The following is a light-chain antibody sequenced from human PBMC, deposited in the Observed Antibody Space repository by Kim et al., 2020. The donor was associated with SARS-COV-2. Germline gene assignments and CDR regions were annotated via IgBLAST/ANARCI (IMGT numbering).Light chain of an antibody. V-gene: IGLV3-21*04. CDR2: YDS. Sequence: SYELTQPLSVSVAPGKTARITCGGNNIGSKSVHWYQQKPGQAPVLVIYYDSDRPSGIPERFSGSNSGNTATLTISRVEAGDEADYYCQVWDSSSDHRYVFGTGTKVTVL. J-gene: IGLJ1*01. CDR1: NIGSKS. CDR3: QVWDSSSDHRYV.